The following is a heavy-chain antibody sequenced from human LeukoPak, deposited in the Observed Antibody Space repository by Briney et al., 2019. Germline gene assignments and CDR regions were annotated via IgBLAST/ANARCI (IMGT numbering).Heavy chain of an antibody. CDR2: IYNGDNR. D-gene: IGHD6-6*01. J-gene: IGHJ4*02. V-gene: IGHV3-53*01. CDR3: SNWVEGARPSLDY. Sequence: GRTLSLSCAASGFTVSSNYMTWVRQAPGKGLEWVSVIYNGDNRNYADSVKGRFTISRDNCKNTLYPEMNSLRAEDTAVYYCSNWVEGARPSLDYWGRGALVTVSS. CDR1: GFTVSSNY.